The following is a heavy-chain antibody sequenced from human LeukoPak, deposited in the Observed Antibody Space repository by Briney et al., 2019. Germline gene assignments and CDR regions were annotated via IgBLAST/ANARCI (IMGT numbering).Heavy chain of an antibody. CDR2: IVVGSGNT. J-gene: IGHJ4*02. V-gene: IGHV1-58*01. Sequence: ASVKVSCKASRFTFTSSAVQWVRQARGQRLEWIGWIVVGSGNTNYAQKFQERVTITRDMSTSTAYMELSSLRSEDTAVYYCAADGERDYFDYWGQGSLVTVSS. CDR3: AADGERDYFDY. D-gene: IGHD3-10*01. CDR1: RFTFTSSA.